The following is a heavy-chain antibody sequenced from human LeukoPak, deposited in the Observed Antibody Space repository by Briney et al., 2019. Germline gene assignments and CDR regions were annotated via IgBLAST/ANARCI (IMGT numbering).Heavy chain of an antibody. D-gene: IGHD1-26*01. CDR2: MNPNSGNT. Sequence: GASVKVPCKASGYTFTSYDINWVRQATGQGLEWMGWMNPNSGNTGYAQKFQGRVTITRNTSISTAYMELSSLRSEDTAVYYCARGRRGSRLYYYYYYMDVWGKGTTVTVSS. CDR1: GYTFTSYD. CDR3: ARGRRGSRLYYYYYYMDV. V-gene: IGHV1-8*03. J-gene: IGHJ6*03.